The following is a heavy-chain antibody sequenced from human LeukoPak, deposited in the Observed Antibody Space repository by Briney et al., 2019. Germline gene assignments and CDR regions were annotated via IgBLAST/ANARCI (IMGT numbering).Heavy chain of an antibody. CDR1: GYTFTSYY. D-gene: IGHD3-10*01. CDR2: INPSGGST. Sequence: ASVKVSCKASGYTFTSYYMHWVRQAPGQGLEWMGIINPSGGSTSYAQKFQGRVTMTRDTSTSTAYMELSSLRSEDTAVYYCARGAKLLWFGELLLSTNLDYWGQGTLVTVSS. J-gene: IGHJ4*02. V-gene: IGHV1-46*01. CDR3: ARGAKLLWFGELLLSTNLDY.